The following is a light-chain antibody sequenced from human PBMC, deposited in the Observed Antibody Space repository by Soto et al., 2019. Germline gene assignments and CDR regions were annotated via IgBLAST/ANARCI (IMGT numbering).Light chain of an antibody. CDR3: QQLNGYQLA. CDR1: QGMSTY. V-gene: IGKV1-9*01. J-gene: IGKJ4*01. Sequence: DIQLTQSPSFLSASVGDTVTITCRASQGMSTYLAWYQQKPGKVPKLLIRSASTLQSGVPPRFSGGGSGTECTLPLSTLQPDDSGIYYCQQLNGYQLAFGGGTNVELK. CDR2: SAS.